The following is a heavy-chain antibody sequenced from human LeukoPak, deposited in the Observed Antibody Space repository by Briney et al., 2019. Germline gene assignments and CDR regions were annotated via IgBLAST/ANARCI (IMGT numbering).Heavy chain of an antibody. CDR2: ISRSSSYI. J-gene: IGHJ6*03. Sequence: GGSMRLSSAASGFTFSSNSMDWVRPAPGKWLEWVASISRSSSYIFYADSVKGRFTISRDNAKNSLYLQMNSLRAEDTAVYYCARDSGESGGSEKWAYYYYMDVRGKGTTVTVSS. CDR3: ARDSGESGGSEKWAYYYYMDV. D-gene: IGHD2-8*02. V-gene: IGHV3-21*01. CDR1: GFTFSSNS.